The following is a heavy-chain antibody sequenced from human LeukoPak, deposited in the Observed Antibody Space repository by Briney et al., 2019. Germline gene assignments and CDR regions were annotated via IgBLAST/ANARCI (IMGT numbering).Heavy chain of an antibody. CDR2: ISSSSSTI. CDR3: ARDLRYYYDSSGYYHTDD. V-gene: IGHV3-48*04. CDR1: GFTFSSYS. Sequence: PEGSLRLSCAASGFTFSSYSMNWVRQAPGKGLEWVSYISSSSSTIYYADSVKCRFTISRDNAKNSLYLQMNSLRAEDTAVYYCARDLRYYYDSSGYYHTDDWGQGTLVTVSS. J-gene: IGHJ4*02. D-gene: IGHD3-22*01.